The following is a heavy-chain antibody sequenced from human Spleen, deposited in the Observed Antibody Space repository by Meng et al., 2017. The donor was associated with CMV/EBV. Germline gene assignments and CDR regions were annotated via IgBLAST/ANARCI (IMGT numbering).Heavy chain of an antibody. CDR1: GYTFSQYT. V-gene: IGHV1-18*04. Sequence: GESLKISCKASGYTFSQYTITWVRQAPGQGLEWMGWISAYNGNTNYAQKFQGRVIMTTDTSTTTAYMDLRNLRSDDTAVYFCARGDAIDFWGQGALVTVSS. CDR3: ARGDAIDF. CDR2: ISAYNGNT. D-gene: IGHD2-21*02. J-gene: IGHJ4*02.